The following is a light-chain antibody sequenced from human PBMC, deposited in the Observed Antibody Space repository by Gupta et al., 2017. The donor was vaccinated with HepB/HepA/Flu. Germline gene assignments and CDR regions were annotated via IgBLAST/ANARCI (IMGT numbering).Light chain of an antibody. Sequence: IVSTQSPGTLSLSPGERATLSCRASQSVNNNYLAWYQQKPGQAPRLLIYGASSRATGIPDRFSGSGSGTDFTLTISRLEPEDFAVFYCQQYGASPLTFGPGTKVDMK. CDR1: QSVNNNY. CDR3: QQYGASPLT. CDR2: GAS. V-gene: IGKV3-20*01. J-gene: IGKJ3*01.